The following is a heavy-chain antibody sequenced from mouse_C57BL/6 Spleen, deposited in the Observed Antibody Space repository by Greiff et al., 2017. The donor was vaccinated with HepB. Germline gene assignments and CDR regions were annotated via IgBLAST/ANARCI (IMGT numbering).Heavy chain of an antibody. CDR1: GFSFNTYA. CDR2: IRSKSNNYAT. J-gene: IGHJ4*01. Sequence: GGGLVQPKGSLKLSCAASGFSFNTYAMNWVRQAPGKGLERVARIRSKSNNYATYYADSVKDRFTISRDDSESMLYLQMNNLKTEDTAMYYCVRQDDYEAMDYWGQGTSVTVSS. V-gene: IGHV10-1*01. CDR3: VRQDDYEAMDY.